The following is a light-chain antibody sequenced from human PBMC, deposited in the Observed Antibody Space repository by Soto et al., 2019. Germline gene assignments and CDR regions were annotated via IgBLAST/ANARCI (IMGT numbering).Light chain of an antibody. Sequence: EILMTQSPATLSASPGERATLSCRASQSVSSNLAWYQQKPGQAPRLLIYGATTRATGIPARISGSGSGTEFTLNITSLQAEDFAVYYCQQYSKWRTCGPGTKVEVK. V-gene: IGKV3-15*01. CDR3: QQYSKWRT. J-gene: IGKJ1*01. CDR2: GAT. CDR1: QSVSSN.